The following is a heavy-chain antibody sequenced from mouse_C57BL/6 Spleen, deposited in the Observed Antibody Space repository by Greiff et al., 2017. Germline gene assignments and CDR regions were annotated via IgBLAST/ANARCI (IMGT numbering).Heavy chain of an antibody. CDR2: IDPSDSYN. J-gene: IGHJ2*01. CDR1: GYTFTSYW. V-gene: IGHV1-50*01. Sequence: VQLQQPGAELVKPGASVKLSCKASGYTFTSYWMQWVKQRPGKGLEWIGEIDPSDSYNNYNQKFKGKATLTVDTSSSKAYMQLSSLTSEDSAVYYCASRITGDFDYWGQGTTLTFSS. D-gene: IGHD4-1*01. CDR3: ASRITGDFDY.